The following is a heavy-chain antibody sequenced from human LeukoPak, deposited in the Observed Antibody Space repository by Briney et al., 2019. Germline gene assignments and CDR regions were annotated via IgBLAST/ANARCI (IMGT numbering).Heavy chain of an antibody. Sequence: ASVKVSCKASGYTFTGYYMHWVRQAPGQGLEWMGWINPNSGGTNYAQKFQGRVTMTRDTSISTAYMELSRLRSDDTAVYYRAGDVRYCSGGSCFMNAFDIWGQGTMVTVSS. J-gene: IGHJ3*02. D-gene: IGHD2-15*01. CDR3: AGDVRYCSGGSCFMNAFDI. CDR2: INPNSGGT. CDR1: GYTFTGYY. V-gene: IGHV1-2*02.